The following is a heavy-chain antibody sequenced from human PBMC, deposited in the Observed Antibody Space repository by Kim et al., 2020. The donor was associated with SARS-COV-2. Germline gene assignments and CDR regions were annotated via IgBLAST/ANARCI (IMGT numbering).Heavy chain of an antibody. CDR3: AGPPGKAAPATLLGF. D-gene: IGHD6-13*01. Sequence: GGSLRLSCAASGFTVSSNYLSWVRQAPGKGLEWVSLIYSGGSTYYADSVKGRFTISRDNSKNTLYLQMNSLRADDTAVYYCAGPPGKAAPATLLGFWGQGTLVTVSS. CDR1: GFTVSSNY. V-gene: IGHV3-53*01. J-gene: IGHJ4*02. CDR2: IYSGGST.